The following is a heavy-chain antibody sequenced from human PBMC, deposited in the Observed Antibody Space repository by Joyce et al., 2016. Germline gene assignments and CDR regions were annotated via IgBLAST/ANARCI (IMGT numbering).Heavy chain of an antibody. Sequence: QVTLKESGPTLVKPTQTLTLTCTFSGFSLSTSGVGVGWIRQPPGKALEWLALSYWDDDKRYSSSRKSRLTITKDTSKNQVVLTMTNMDPVDTATYYCAHAPATDRYYGMDVWGQGTTVTVSS. D-gene: IGHD6-25*01. CDR1: GFSLSTSGVG. CDR2: SYWDDDK. V-gene: IGHV2-5*02. J-gene: IGHJ6*02. CDR3: AHAPATDRYYGMDV.